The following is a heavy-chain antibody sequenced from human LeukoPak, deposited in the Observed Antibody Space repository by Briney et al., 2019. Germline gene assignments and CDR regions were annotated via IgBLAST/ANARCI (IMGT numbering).Heavy chain of an antibody. CDR3: AREWFGELPYYYGMDV. CDR1: GYSFKDYY. J-gene: IGHJ6*02. D-gene: IGHD3-10*01. CDR2: INPNSGGT. Sequence: ASMKVSCRASGYSFKDYYIHWVRQAPGQGLEWMGWINPNSGGTNYAQKFQGRVTMTRDTSISTAYMELSRLRSDDTAVYYCAREWFGELPYYYGMDVWGQGTTVTVSS. V-gene: IGHV1-2*02.